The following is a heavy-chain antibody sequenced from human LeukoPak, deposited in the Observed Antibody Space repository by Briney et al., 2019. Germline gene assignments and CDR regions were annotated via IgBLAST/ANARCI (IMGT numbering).Heavy chain of an antibody. CDR1: GYTFTGYY. V-gene: IGHV1-2*02. CDR2: INPNSGGT. CDR3: ARDIVVVPATYYFDY. J-gene: IGHJ4*02. Sequence: ASVKVSRKASGYTFTGYYMHWVRQAPGQGLEWMGWINPNSGGTNYAQKFQGRVTMTRDTSISTAYMELSRLRSDDTAVYYCARDIVVVPATYYFDYWGQGTLVTVSS. D-gene: IGHD2-2*01.